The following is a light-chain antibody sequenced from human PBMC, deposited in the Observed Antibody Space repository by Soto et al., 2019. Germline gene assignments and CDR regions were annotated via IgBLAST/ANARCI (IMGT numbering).Light chain of an antibody. V-gene: IGKV3-15*01. Sequence: EVVLTQSPATLSVSPGERATLSCRASESVNNKLGWYQQKPGQAPSLLIYRASTRATGIPARFSGSGSGTEFPLTISSLQSEDSAVYYCHQYNNWFPFTFGQGTRLEIK. CDR3: HQYNNWFPFT. J-gene: IGKJ5*01. CDR1: ESVNNK. CDR2: RAS.